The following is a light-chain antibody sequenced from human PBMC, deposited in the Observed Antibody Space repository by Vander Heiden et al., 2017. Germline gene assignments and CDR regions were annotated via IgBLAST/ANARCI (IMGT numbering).Light chain of an antibody. Sequence: VMTQASDSLAVSLGERATINCKSSQSVLYSSNNKNYLAWYQQKPGQPPKLLIYWASTRESGVPDRFSGSGSGTDFTLTISSLQAEDVAVYYCQQDDSTSYTFGQGTKLXIK. CDR3: QQDDSTSYT. J-gene: IGKJ2*01. CDR1: QSVLYSSNNKNY. CDR2: WAS. V-gene: IGKV4-1*01.